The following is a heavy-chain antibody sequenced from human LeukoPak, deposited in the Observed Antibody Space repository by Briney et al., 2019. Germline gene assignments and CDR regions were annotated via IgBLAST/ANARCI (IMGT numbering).Heavy chain of an antibody. J-gene: IGHJ4*02. CDR2: IYYSGST. D-gene: IGHD3-22*01. CDR1: GDSISTSSYY. CDR3: ARGGRYYYDSSGYLDY. Sequence: SSETLSLTCSVSGDSISTSSYYWGWIRQPPVKGLEGIGSIYYSGSTYYNPSLKSRVTISVDTSKNQFSLKLSSVTAADTAVYYCARGGRYYYDSSGYLDYWGQGTLVTVSS. V-gene: IGHV4-39*07.